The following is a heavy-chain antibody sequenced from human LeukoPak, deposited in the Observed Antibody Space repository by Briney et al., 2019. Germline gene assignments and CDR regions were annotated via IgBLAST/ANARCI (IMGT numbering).Heavy chain of an antibody. CDR1: GYTFTRYT. D-gene: IGHD6-6*01. J-gene: IGHJ4*02. CDR2: INPNSGGT. V-gene: IGHV1-2*02. CDR3: AREYSSSSVDY. Sequence: ASVKVSCKASGYTFTRYTINWVRQAPGQGLEWMGWINPNSGGTNYAQKFQGRVTMTRDTSISTAYMELSRLRSDDTAVYYCAREYSSSSVDYWGQGTLVTVSS.